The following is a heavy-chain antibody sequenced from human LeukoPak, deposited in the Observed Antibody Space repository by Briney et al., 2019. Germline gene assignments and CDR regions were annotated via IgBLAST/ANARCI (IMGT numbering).Heavy chain of an antibody. CDR3: ARGLRGGGYDLNWFDA. D-gene: IGHD5-12*01. CDR2: IYYSGST. V-gene: IGHV4-59*01. CDR1: GGCISSYY. J-gene: IGHJ5*02. Sequence: SETLSLTCTVSGGCISSYYWSWIRQPPGKGLEWIGYIYYSGSTNYNPSLKSRVTISVDTSKSQFSLELSSVTAADTAVYYCARGLRGGGYDLNWFDAWGQGTLVTVSS.